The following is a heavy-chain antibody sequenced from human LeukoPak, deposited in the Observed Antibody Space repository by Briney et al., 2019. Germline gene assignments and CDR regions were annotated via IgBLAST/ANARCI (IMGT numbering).Heavy chain of an antibody. V-gene: IGHV4-59*11. CDR1: GGSISGHY. D-gene: IGHD3-9*01. CDR2: IHYSGRP. Sequence: PSETLSLTCTVSGGSISGHYWTWIRQPPGKGLEWIGQIHYSGRPDYNPSLKSRVTISVDTSKNQLSLKVTSVTGADTAVYYCARLRTNYDILTGYYSVGWFDPWGQGTLVTVSS. CDR3: ARLRTNYDILTGYYSVGWFDP. J-gene: IGHJ5*02.